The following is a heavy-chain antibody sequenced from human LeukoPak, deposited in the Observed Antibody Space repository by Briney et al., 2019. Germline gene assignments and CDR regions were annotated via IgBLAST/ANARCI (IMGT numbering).Heavy chain of an antibody. CDR2: IKQDAVEE. CDR3: ASGSAYYGSGSRLDY. V-gene: IGHV3-7*01. J-gene: IGHJ4*02. Sequence: GESLKISCVASGFPFHNYWMTWVRQAPGKGLEWVANIKQDAVEEFYVDSVKGRFTISRDNAKNTLYLQMNSLRADDTAIYYCASGSAYYGSGSRLDYWGQGTLVTVSS. D-gene: IGHD3-10*01. CDR1: GFPFHNYW.